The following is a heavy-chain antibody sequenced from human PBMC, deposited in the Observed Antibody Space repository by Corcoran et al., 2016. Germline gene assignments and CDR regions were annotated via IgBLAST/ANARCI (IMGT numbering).Heavy chain of an antibody. CDR2: INAGNGNT. D-gene: IGHD5-18*01. CDR3: ARSGYSYGYLHY. Sequence: QVQLVQSGAEVKKPGASVKVSCKASGYTFTSYAMHWVRQAPGQRLEWMGWINAGNGNTKYSQKFQGRVTITRETSASTAYMELSSLRSEDTAVYYCARSGYSYGYLHYWGQGTLVTVSS. CDR1: GYTFTSYA. V-gene: IGHV1-3*01. J-gene: IGHJ4*02.